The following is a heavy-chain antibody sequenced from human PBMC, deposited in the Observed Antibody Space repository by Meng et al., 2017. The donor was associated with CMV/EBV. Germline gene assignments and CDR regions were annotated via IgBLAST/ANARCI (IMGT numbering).Heavy chain of an antibody. V-gene: IGHV4-38-2*02. D-gene: IGHD2-8*02. CDR3: ARQYLYWDYGMDV. CDR2: IYHSGST. J-gene: IGHJ6*02. CDR1: GYSISSGYY. Sequence: SETLSLTCTVSGYSISSGYYWGWIRQPPGKGLEWSGSIYHSGSTYYNPSLKSRVTMTRDTSTSTFYMELSSLRAEDTAVYYCARQYLYWDYGMDVWGQGTTVTVSS.